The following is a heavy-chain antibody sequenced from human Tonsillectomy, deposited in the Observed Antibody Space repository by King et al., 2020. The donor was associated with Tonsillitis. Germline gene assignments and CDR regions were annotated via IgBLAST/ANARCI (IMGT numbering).Heavy chain of an antibody. CDR1: GGSISSYY. D-gene: IGHD6-19*01. Sequence: VQLQESGPGLVKPSETLSLTCTVSGGSISSYYWSWIRQPPGKGLEWIGYIYYSGSTNYNPSLKSRVTISVDTSKNQFSLKLSSVTAADTAVYYCARVISPYSSGFDYWGQGTLVTVSS. CDR3: ARVISPYSSGFDY. J-gene: IGHJ4*02. V-gene: IGHV4-59*01. CDR2: IYYSGST.